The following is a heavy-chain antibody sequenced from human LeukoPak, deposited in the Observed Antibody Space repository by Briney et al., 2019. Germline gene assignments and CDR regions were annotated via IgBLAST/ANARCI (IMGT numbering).Heavy chain of an antibody. D-gene: IGHD2-15*01. Sequence: SVRVSCKASGGTFSSYAISWVRQAPGQGLEWMGGIIPIFGTANYAQKFQGRVTITADESTSTAYMELSSLRAEDTAVYYCARVAGSGTMVVAEALGDYFDYWGQGTLVNVSS. CDR1: GGTFSSYA. J-gene: IGHJ4*02. CDR2: IIPIFGTA. V-gene: IGHV1-69*13. CDR3: ARVAGSGTMVVAEALGDYFDY.